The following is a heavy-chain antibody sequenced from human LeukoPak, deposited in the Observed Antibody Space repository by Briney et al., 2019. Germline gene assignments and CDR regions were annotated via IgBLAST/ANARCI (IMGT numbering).Heavy chain of an antibody. CDR1: RFTFSNYA. Sequence: GGSLRLSCAASRFTFSNYAMSWVRQAPGRGLEWVSSIRGSGDGPSYADSVKGRFTMSRDNSNNMLYLQMNSLRVEDTAVYYCGREPNGDCVGAFDFWGPGTLVTVSS. V-gene: IGHV3-23*01. CDR2: IRGSGDGP. CDR3: GREPNGDCVGAFDF. J-gene: IGHJ3*01. D-gene: IGHD2-21*02.